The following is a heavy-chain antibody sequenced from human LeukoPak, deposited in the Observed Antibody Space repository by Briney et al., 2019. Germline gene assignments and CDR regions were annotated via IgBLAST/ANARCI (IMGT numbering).Heavy chain of an antibody. CDR3: ARWLDR. J-gene: IGHJ4*02. D-gene: IGHD2-2*03. V-gene: IGHV3-7*01. CDR1: GFNFDNYW. Sequence: GGSLRLSCAASGFNFDNYWMSWVRQAPGKGLEWVANIREDGSEKYYVDSVKGRFTISRDNAKKSLYLQMNSLRAEDSALYHCARWLDRWGQGTLVTVSS. CDR2: IREDGSEK.